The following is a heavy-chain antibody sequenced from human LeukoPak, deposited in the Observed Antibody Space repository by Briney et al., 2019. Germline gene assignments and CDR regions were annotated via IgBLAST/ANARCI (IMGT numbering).Heavy chain of an antibody. CDR1: GDSISSYY. CDR2: IYYTGTT. D-gene: IGHD2-21*01. V-gene: IGHV4-59*01. CDR3: ARGTSGLPVDY. J-gene: IGHJ4*02. Sequence: SETLSLTCPVSGDSISSYYWSWIRQPPGKGLEWLGYIYYTGTTNYNPSLKSRVTMSVDTSKNQFSLKLKSVTAADTAVYYCARGTSGLPVDYWEQGTLVTVSS.